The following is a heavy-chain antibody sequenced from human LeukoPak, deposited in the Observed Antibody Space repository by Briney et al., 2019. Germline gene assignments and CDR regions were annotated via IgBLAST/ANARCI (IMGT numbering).Heavy chain of an antibody. Sequence: PGGSLRLSCAASGFTFSSYSMNWVRQAPGKGLEWVSSISSSSSYIYYADSVKGRFTISRDNAKNSLYLQMNSLRAEDTAVYYCARGPYCSSTSCYSDYWGQGTLVTVSS. CDR2: ISSSSSYI. V-gene: IGHV3-21*01. J-gene: IGHJ4*02. CDR1: GFTFSSYS. CDR3: ARGPYCSSTSCYSDY. D-gene: IGHD2-2*01.